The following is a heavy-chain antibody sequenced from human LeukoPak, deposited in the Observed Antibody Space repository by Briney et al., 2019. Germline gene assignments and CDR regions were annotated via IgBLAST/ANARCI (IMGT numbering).Heavy chain of an antibody. J-gene: IGHJ3*02. Sequence: GGSLRLSCAASGFTFSSYAMHWVRQAPGKGLEWVAVISYDGSNKYYADSVKGRFTISRDNSKNTLYLKMNSLRAEDTAVYYCARKSYLERPRVFDIGGQGTMDTVSS. CDR2: ISYDGSNK. D-gene: IGHD1-1*01. CDR1: GFTFSSYA. V-gene: IGHV3-30-3*01. CDR3: ARKSYLERPRVFDI.